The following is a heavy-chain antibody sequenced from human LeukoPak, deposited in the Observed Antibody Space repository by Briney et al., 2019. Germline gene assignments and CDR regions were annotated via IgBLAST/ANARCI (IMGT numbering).Heavy chain of an antibody. J-gene: IGHJ4*02. CDR1: GFMFSNYA. CDR3: AKDRIRGDSY. CDR2: ISETSGAT. D-gene: IGHD3-16*01. Sequence: GGSLRLSCAASGFMFSNYAMSWVRQAPGKGPEGVSSISETSGATFYTDSVKGRFTISRDNSKNTVYLQMNSLRDEDTVVYYCAKDRIRGDSYWGQGTLVTVSS. V-gene: IGHV3-23*01.